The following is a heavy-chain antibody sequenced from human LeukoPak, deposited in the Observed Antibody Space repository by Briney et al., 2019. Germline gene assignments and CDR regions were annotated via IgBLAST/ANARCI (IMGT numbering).Heavy chain of an antibody. Sequence: PGGSLSLTCAASGITLSDFWFSWVRQAPGKGLEWVHGETIDYAAPVRGRFIISRDDSRNTVYLQMNSLKFEDTAMYYCTRRSTIWGRGTRVTVSS. CDR1: GITLSDFW. J-gene: IGHJ4*02. CDR3: TRRSTI. CDR2: GETI. D-gene: IGHD5-24*01. V-gene: IGHV3-15*01.